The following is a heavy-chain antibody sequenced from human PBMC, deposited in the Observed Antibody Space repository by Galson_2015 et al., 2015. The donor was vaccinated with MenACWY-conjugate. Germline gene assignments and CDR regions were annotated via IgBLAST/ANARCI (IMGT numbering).Heavy chain of an antibody. D-gene: IGHD1-26*01. J-gene: IGHJ4*02. CDR3: ARVSVYLSGSYY. Sequence: SETLSLTCTVSGGSISSSSYYWGWIRQPPGKGLEWIGSIYYSGSTYYNPSLKSRVTISVDTSKNQFSLKLSSVTAADTAVYYCARVSVYLSGSYYWGQGTLVTVSS. CDR2: IYYSGST. V-gene: IGHV4-39*07. CDR1: GGSISSSSYY.